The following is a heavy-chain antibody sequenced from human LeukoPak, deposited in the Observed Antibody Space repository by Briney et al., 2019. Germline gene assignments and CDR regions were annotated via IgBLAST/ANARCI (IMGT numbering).Heavy chain of an antibody. CDR2: INPNSGGT. CDR1: GYTFTGYY. D-gene: IGHD3-3*01. V-gene: IGHV1-2*02. Sequence: GASVKVSCKASGYTFTGYYMHWVRQAPGQGLEWMGWINPNSGGTNYAQKFQGRVTMTRDTSISTAYMELSRLRSDDTAVYYCAGDGELYYDFGTPCGYLATGGRGPLAPVSS. CDR3: AGDGELYYDFGTPCGYLAT. J-gene: IGHJ4*02.